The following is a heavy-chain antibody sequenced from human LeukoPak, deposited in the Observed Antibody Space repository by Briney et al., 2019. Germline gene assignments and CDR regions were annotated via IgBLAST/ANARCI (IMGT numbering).Heavy chain of an antibody. CDR3: ARGSRMKYGGKGAFDI. J-gene: IGHJ3*02. D-gene: IGHD4-23*01. CDR2: INHSGST. Sequence: KASETLSLTCSVSGGSITGYYWSWIRQPPGKGLEWIGEINHSGSTNYNPSLKSRVTISVDTSKNQFSLKLSSVTAADTAVYYCARGSRMKYGGKGAFDIWGQGTMVTVSS. CDR1: GGSITGYY. V-gene: IGHV4-34*01.